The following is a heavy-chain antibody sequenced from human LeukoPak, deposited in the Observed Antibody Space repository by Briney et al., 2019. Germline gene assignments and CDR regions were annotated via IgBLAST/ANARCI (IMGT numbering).Heavy chain of an antibody. CDR3: ARDYSSSWYLVGY. Sequence: ASVKVSCKASGYTFTGYYMHWVRQAPGQGLEWMGWINPNSGGTNYAQKFQGRVTMTRDTSISTAYMKLSRLRSDDTAVYYCARDYSSSWYLVGYWGQGTLVTVSS. V-gene: IGHV1-2*02. CDR1: GYTFTGYY. J-gene: IGHJ4*02. CDR2: INPNSGGT. D-gene: IGHD6-13*01.